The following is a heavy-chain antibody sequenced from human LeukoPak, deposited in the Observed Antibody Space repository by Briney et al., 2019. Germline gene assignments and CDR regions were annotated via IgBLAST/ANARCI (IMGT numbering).Heavy chain of an antibody. Sequence: ASVKVSCKTSGYTFTGYYMHWVRQAPGQGLEWMGWINPNSGGTNYAQKFQGRVTMTRDTSISTAYMELSRLRSDDTAVYYCASGDNYDRSGPYYFGYWGQGTLVTVSS. CDR2: INPNSGGT. D-gene: IGHD3-22*01. J-gene: IGHJ4*02. CDR1: GYTFTGYY. CDR3: ASGDNYDRSGPYYFGY. V-gene: IGHV1-2*02.